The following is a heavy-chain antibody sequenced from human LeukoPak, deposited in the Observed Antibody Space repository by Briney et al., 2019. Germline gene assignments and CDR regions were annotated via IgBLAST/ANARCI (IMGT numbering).Heavy chain of an antibody. CDR3: ARIWLTRSYYFDY. V-gene: IGHV2-70*11. CDR1: GFSLSTSGVF. Sequence: RESGPALVKPTQTLTLTCTFSGFSLSTSGVFVSWIRQPPGKALEWLARIDWDDDKYYSTSLKTRLTISKDTSKNQVVLTMTNMDPVDTATYYCARIWLTRSYYFDYWGQGTLVTVSS. CDR2: IDWDDDK. J-gene: IGHJ4*02. D-gene: IGHD5-12*01.